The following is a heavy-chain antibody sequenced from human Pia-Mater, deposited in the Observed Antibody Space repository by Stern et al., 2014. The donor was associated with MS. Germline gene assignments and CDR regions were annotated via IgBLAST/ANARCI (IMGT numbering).Heavy chain of an antibody. J-gene: IGHJ4*02. D-gene: IGHD6-19*01. CDR3: ARDNGGWSVDS. V-gene: IGHV1-46*01. CDR2: INHGGGST. CDR1: GYTFTSNK. Sequence: QVQLVESGAEVKKPGASVKVSCKAFGYTFTSNKMHWVRQAPGQGLEWMGIINHGGGSTRYAQKLQGRVPMTRDTSTSTVYMELTSLRSEDTAVYSCARDNGGWSVDSWGQGTLVIVSS.